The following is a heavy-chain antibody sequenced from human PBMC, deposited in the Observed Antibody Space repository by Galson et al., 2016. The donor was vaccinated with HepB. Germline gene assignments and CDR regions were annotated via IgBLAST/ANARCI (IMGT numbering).Heavy chain of an antibody. J-gene: IGHJ4*02. CDR1: GFTFNRFA. V-gene: IGHV3-30*18. CDR2: VSSDGNKN. Sequence: SLRLSCAASGFTFNRFAMHWVRQAPGKGLEWVAIVSSDGNKNYYADSVKGRFTISRDNFKKTLYLQMNSLRPEDTAVYFCAKDPAPYDNTWYYFDYWGQGTLVTVSS. D-gene: IGHD2-21*01. CDR3: AKDPAPYDNTWYYFDY.